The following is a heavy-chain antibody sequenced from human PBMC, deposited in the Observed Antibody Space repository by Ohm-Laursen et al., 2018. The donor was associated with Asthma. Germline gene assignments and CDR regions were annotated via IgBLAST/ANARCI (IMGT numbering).Heavy chain of an antibody. CDR2: IYIANT. Sequence: SSVKVSCKVSGYSVTSYAFSWVRQAPGQRPEWMGWIYIANTNYAPKFRDRATLTADTCTNTLYMDLRSLRSDDTAVYYCVRDVVDRFDHWGQGSLVIVSS. D-gene: IGHD2-21*01. CDR1: GYSVTSYA. CDR3: VRDVVDRFDH. J-gene: IGHJ4*02. V-gene: IGHV1-18*04.